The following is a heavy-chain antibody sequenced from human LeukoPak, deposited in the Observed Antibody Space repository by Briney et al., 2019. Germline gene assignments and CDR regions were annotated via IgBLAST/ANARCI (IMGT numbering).Heavy chain of an antibody. D-gene: IGHD6-6*01. CDR3: ASLSIAYYFDY. Sequence: FSVTVSCKHSGGSFSRYAISWLRPAPGQGLEWMGGIIPIFGTANYAQKFQGRVTITADESTSTAYMELSSLRSEDTSVYYCASLSIAYYFDYWGQGTLVTVSS. CDR2: IIPIFGTA. CDR1: GGSFSRYA. J-gene: IGHJ4*02. V-gene: IGHV1-69*13.